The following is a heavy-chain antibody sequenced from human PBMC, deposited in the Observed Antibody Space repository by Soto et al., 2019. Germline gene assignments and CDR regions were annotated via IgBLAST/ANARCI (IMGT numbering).Heavy chain of an antibody. V-gene: IGHV3-30*18. CDR1: GFTFSSYG. CDR2: ISYDGSNK. D-gene: IGHD1-26*01. Sequence: PGGSLRLSCAASGFTFSSYGMHWVRQAPGKGLEWVAVISYDGSNKYYADSVKGRFTISRDNSKNTLYLQMNSLRAEDTAVYYCAKSLSGSYPPVDYWGQGTLVTVSS. CDR3: AKSLSGSYPPVDY. J-gene: IGHJ4*02.